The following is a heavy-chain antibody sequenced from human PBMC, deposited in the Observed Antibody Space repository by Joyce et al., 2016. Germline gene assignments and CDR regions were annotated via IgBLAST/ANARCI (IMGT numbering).Heavy chain of an antibody. J-gene: IGHJ3*01. CDR2: VKSKSQGGTT. D-gene: IGHD2-2*01. V-gene: IGHV3-15*01. CDR1: GFSFRNAW. CDR3: VTGLCIGTACHWDDAFDV. Sequence: EVQLVESGGGLVKPGGSLRLSCAASGFSFRNAWVTWVRQAPGKGLAWVGHVKSKSQGGTTDYAAPVKGRFTISRDDSRDTAYLQMNSLKSEDTGVYFCVTGLCIGTACHWDDAFDVWGQGTMVTVSS.